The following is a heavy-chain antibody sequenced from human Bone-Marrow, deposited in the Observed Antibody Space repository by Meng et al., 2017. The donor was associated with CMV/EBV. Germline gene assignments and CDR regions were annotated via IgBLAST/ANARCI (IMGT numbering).Heavy chain of an antibody. Sequence: GFTERGPGMQEVGGVSGKGLVGVSRIKGDGSSESYTDYVKGRFTISRDNAKNTLYLQMNSLRAEDTAVYFCARGLSGDGYNFIDYWGQGTLVTVSS. V-gene: IGHV3-74*01. CDR3: ARGLSGDGYNFIDY. CDR2: IKGDGSSE. J-gene: IGHJ4*02. CDR1: GFTERGPG. D-gene: IGHD5-24*01.